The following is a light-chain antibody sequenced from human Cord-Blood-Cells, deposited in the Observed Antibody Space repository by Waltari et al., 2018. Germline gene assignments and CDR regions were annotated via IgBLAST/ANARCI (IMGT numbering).Light chain of an antibody. CDR1: QDISNY. J-gene: IGKJ2*01. CDR2: DAS. V-gene: IGKV1-33*01. CDR3: QQYDNLLYT. Sequence: DIQMTQSPSSLSASVGDRVTITCQASQDISNYLNWYQQKPGKAPKLLIYDASNLETGVPSRFSGSGSGTEFTFTISSLQPEDIATYYCQQYDNLLYTCGQGTKLEIK.